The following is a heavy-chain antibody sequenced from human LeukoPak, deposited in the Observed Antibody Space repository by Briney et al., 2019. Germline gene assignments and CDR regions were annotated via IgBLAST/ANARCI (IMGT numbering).Heavy chain of an antibody. CDR3: AKRTGKDYYDSSGALVVIDY. D-gene: IGHD3-22*01. CDR2: ISGSGGST. J-gene: IGHJ4*02. CDR1: GFTFSSYG. Sequence: GGSLRLSCAASGFTFSSYGMSWVRQAPGKGLEWVSAISGSGGSTYYADSVKGRFTISRDNSKNTLYLQMNSLRAEDTAVYYCAKRTGKDYYDSSGALVVIDYWGQGTLVTVSS. V-gene: IGHV3-23*01.